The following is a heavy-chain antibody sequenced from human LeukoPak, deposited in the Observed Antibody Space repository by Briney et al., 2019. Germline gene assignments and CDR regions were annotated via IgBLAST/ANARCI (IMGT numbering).Heavy chain of an antibody. CDR2: IIPIFGTA. CDR3: ARGAWFGTGYYYYYYMDV. CDR1: GGTFSSYA. Sequence: SVKVSCKASGGTFSSYAISWVRQAPGQGLEWMGGIIPIFGTANYAQKFQGRVTITADESTSTAYMELSSLRSEDTAVYYCARGAWFGTGYYYYYYMDVWGKGTTVTVSS. V-gene: IGHV1-69*01. J-gene: IGHJ6*03. D-gene: IGHD3-10*01.